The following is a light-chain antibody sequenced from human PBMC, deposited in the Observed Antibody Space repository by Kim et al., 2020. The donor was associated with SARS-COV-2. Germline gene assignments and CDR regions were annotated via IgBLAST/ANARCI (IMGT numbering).Light chain of an antibody. Sequence: GHPVNISCPGTGSGVSDYKHVSWYQQHPGRAPKLMIYDVSQRPSGVAHRGSGSKSGSTNSLTNSGLRAEDEAEYYCCSYAGSYTWVFGGGTKLTV. V-gene: IGLV2-11*01. CDR2: DVS. CDR1: GSGVSDYKH. CDR3: CSYAGSYTWV. J-gene: IGLJ3*02.